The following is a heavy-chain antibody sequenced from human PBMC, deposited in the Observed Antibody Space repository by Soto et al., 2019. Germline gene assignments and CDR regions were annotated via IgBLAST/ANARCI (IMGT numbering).Heavy chain of an antibody. CDR3: AKESVSRYYYYGMDV. V-gene: IGHV3-48*02. Sequence: GGSLRLSCAASGFTVSYYSMNWVRQDPGKGLEWVSYIGRSSSTIYYADSVKGRFTISRDNAKNSLYLQMNSLRDADTAVYYCAKESVSRYYYYGMDVWGQGTTVTVSS. CDR1: GFTVSYYS. CDR2: IGRSSSTI. D-gene: IGHD3-16*01. J-gene: IGHJ6*02.